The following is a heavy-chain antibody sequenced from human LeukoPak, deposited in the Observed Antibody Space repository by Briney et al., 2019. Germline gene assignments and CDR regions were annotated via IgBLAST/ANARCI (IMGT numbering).Heavy chain of an antibody. D-gene: IGHD6-13*01. Sequence: SETLSLTCTVSGGSISSSSHYWGWIRQPPGKGLEWIGSIYYSGSTYYNPSLKSRVTISVDTSKNQFSLKLSSVTAADTAVYYCASIAAAGTGRVDYWGQGTLVTVSS. CDR2: IYYSGST. V-gene: IGHV4-39*07. CDR3: ASIAAAGTGRVDY. CDR1: GGSISSSSHY. J-gene: IGHJ4*02.